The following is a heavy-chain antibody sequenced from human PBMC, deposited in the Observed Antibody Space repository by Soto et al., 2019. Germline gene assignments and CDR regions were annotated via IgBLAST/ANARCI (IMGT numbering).Heavy chain of an antibody. CDR2: ISKRGDSM. J-gene: IGHJ4*02. Sequence: EVQLVESGGGLVQPGGSLRVSCAASGFTFSSYAMNWVRQTPGQGLEWVSHISKRGDSMYYAESVKGRFTISRDNAESSLHLQMNGLTDEDTAVYYWARQVYTVVTPVDYWGQGALVTVSS. CDR1: GFTFSSYA. D-gene: IGHD2-21*02. V-gene: IGHV3-48*02. CDR3: ARQVYTVVTPVDY.